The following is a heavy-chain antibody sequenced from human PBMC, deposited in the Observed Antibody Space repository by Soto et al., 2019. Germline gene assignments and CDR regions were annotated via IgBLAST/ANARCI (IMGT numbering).Heavy chain of an antibody. J-gene: IGHJ3*02. CDR1: GGCISRSNW. V-gene: IGHV4-4*02. CDR3: ARVGLPRVAFDI. CDR2: IYHSGST. Sequence: XASLSLTCAVCGGCISRSNWWSWFRQPPGKGLEWIGEIYHSGSTNYNPSLKSRVTISVDKSKNQFSLKLSSVTAADTAVYYCARVGLPRVAFDIWGQGTMVTVPS. D-gene: IGHD4-17*01.